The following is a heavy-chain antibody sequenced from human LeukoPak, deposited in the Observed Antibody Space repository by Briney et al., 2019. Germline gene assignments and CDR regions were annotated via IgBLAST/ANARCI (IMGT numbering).Heavy chain of an antibody. CDR2: ISGSGGST. J-gene: IGHJ4*02. D-gene: IGHD3-9*01. V-gene: IGHV3-23*01. Sequence: QPGGSLRLSCAASGFTFSSYAMSWVRQAPGKGLEWVSAISGSGGSTYYADSVKGRFTISRDNSKNTLYLQMNSLRAEDTAVYYCAKDGSLDILTGYYSPFDYWGQGTLVTVSS. CDR3: AKDGSLDILTGYYSPFDY. CDR1: GFTFSSYA.